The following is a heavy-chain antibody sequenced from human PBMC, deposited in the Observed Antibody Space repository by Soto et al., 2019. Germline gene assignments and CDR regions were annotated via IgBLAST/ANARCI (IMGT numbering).Heavy chain of an antibody. CDR3: ARPASTSGYSYGYSDY. V-gene: IGHV1-18*04. Sequence: ASVKVSCKASGYTFTSYGISWVRQAPAQGLEWMGWISAYNGNTNYAQKLRGRVTMTTDTSTSTAYMELRSLRSDDKAVYYCARPASTSGYSYGYSDYWGQGTLVTVSS. J-gene: IGHJ4*02. D-gene: IGHD5-18*01. CDR2: ISAYNGNT. CDR1: GYTFTSYG.